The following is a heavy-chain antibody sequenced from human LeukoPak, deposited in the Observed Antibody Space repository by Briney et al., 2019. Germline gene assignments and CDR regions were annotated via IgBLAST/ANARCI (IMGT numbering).Heavy chain of an antibody. D-gene: IGHD4-17*01. V-gene: IGHV4-31*03. J-gene: IGHJ3*02. Sequence: SQTLSLTCTVSGGSISSGGYYWSWIRQHPGKGLEWIGYIYYSGSTNYNPSLKSRVTISVDTSKNQFSLKLSSVTAADTAVYYCARAHDYGDNDAFDIWGQGTMVTVSS. CDR1: GGSISSGGYY. CDR2: IYYSGST. CDR3: ARAHDYGDNDAFDI.